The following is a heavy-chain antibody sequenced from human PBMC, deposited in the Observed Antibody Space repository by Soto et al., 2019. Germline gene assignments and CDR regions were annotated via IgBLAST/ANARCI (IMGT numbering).Heavy chain of an antibody. CDR3: ARAMGKLYYFDY. CDR2: TYYSGST. J-gene: IGHJ4*02. CDR1: GGSISSGGYY. V-gene: IGHV4-31*03. D-gene: IGHD1-26*01. Sequence: PSETLSLTCTVSGGSISSGGYYWSWIRQHPGKGLEWIGYTYYSGSTYYNPSLKSRVTISVDTSKNQFSLKLSSVTAADTAVYYCARAMGKLYYFDYWGQGTLVTVSS.